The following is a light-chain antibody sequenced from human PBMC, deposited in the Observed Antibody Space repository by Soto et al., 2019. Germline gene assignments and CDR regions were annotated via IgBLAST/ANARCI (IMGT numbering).Light chain of an antibody. CDR1: QSVSSSY. V-gene: IGKV3D-20*02. CDR2: GAS. CDR3: QQSSNWPPIN. J-gene: IGKJ5*01. Sequence: EIVLTHSPGTLSFSPLESATLSFRASQSVSSSYLAWYQQKPGQAPRLLIYGASSRATGIPDRFSGSGSGTDFTLTISSLEPEDFAVYYCQQSSNWPPINFGQGTRLEIK.